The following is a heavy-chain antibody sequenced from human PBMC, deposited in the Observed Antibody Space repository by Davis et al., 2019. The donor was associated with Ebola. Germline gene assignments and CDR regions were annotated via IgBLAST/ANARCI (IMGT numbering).Heavy chain of an antibody. D-gene: IGHD6-19*01. CDR2: ISGSGGST. V-gene: IGHV3-23*01. CDR1: GFTFSSYA. J-gene: IGHJ4*02. CDR3: ARLERGYGSGWYREYFDY. Sequence: GESLKISCAASGFTFSSYAMSWVRQAPGKGLEWVSAISGSGGSTYYADSVKGRFTISRDNSKNTLYLQMNSLRAEDTAVYYCARLERGYGSGWYREYFDYWGQGTLVTVSS.